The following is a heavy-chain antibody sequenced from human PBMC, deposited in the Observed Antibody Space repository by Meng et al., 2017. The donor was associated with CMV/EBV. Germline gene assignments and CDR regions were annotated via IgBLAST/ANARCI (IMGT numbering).Heavy chain of an antibody. V-gene: IGHV1-69*10. Sequence: SVKVSCKASGGTFSSYAISWVRQAPGQGLEWMGGIIPILGIANYAQKFQGRVTITADKSTSTAYMELSSLRSEDTAVYYCARPPDTRRDYYDFWSGYYFAYWGQGTLVTV. CDR2: IIPILGIA. CDR3: ARPPDTRRDYYDFWSGYYFAY. D-gene: IGHD3-3*01. J-gene: IGHJ4*02. CDR1: GGTFSSYA.